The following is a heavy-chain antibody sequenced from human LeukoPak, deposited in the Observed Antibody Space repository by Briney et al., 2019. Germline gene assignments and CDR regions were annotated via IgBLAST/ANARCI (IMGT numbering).Heavy chain of an antibody. V-gene: IGHV3-64*01. CDR3: ARGRGPTTLIFDY. D-gene: IGHD1-26*01. CDR1: GFTFSSYA. J-gene: IGHJ4*02. CDR2: ISSNGGST. Sequence: GGSLRLSCAASGFTFSSYAMHWVRQAPGKGLEYVSAISSNGGSTYYANSVKGRFTISRDNSKNTLYLQMGSLRAEDMAVYYCARGRGPTTLIFDYWGQGTLVTVSS.